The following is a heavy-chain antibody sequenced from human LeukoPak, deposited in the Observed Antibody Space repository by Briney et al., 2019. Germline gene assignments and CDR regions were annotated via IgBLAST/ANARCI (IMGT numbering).Heavy chain of an antibody. Sequence: KPSETLSLTCTVSDGSISGYYWSWIRQPPGKGLEWIGFIYYSGSTSYNPSLKSRVTISVDTSKNQFSLKLSSVTAAETAVYYCARHRGYVGAFDVWGRGTMVTVSS. D-gene: IGHD3-22*01. V-gene: IGHV4-59*08. J-gene: IGHJ3*01. CDR3: ARHRGYVGAFDV. CDR2: IYYSGST. CDR1: DGSISGYY.